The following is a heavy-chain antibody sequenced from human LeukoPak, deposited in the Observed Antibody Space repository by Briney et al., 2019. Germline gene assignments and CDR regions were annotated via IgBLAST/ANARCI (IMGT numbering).Heavy chain of an antibody. CDR3: ASTQELTGARYYFDY. D-gene: IGHD7-27*01. CDR2: ISGSGGNT. CDR1: GFTFSSYA. V-gene: IGHV3-23*01. J-gene: IGHJ4*02. Sequence: GGSLRLSCAASGFTFSSYAMSWVRQAPGKGLEWVSAISGSGGNTYYTDSVKGRFTISRDTSKNTLYLQMNSLRAEDTAVYYCASTQELTGARYYFDYWGQGTLVTVSS.